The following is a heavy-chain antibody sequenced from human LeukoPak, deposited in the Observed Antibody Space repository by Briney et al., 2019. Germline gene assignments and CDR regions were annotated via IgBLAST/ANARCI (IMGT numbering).Heavy chain of an antibody. CDR3: ARGPAHYDSSGTYLGRYFDY. D-gene: IGHD3-22*01. J-gene: IGHJ4*02. CDR2: INHSGST. Sequence: SETLSLTCAVYGGSFSGYYWSWIRQPPGKGLEWIGEINHSGSTNYNPSLKSRVTISVDTSKNQFSLKLSSVTAADTAVYYCARGPAHYDSSGTYLGRYFDYWGQGTLVTVSS. CDR1: GGSFSGYY. V-gene: IGHV4-34*01.